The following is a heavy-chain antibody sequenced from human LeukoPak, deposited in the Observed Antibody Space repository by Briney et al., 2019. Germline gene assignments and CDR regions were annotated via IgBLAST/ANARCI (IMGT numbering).Heavy chain of an antibody. V-gene: IGHV4-34*01. Sequence: SETLSLTCAVYGGSFSGYYWSWIRQPPGKGLEWIGEINHSGSTNYNPSLKSRVTISVDTSKNQFSLKLSSVTAADTAVYCCARSELVPAASFDYWGQGALVTVSS. CDR1: GGSFSGYY. J-gene: IGHJ4*02. CDR3: ARSELVPAASFDY. CDR2: INHSGST. D-gene: IGHD2-2*01.